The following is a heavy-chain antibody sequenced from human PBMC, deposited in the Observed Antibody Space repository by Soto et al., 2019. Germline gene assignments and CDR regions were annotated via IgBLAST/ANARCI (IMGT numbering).Heavy chain of an antibody. CDR1: GFTFSSYA. J-gene: IGHJ4*02. V-gene: IGHV3-23*01. D-gene: IGHD3-10*01. CDR3: AKDPTRGYYGSGSYY. Sequence: GGSLRLSCAASGFTFSSYAMSWVRQAPGKGLEWVSAISGSGGSTYYPDSVKGRFTISRDNSKNTLYLQMNSLRAEDTAVYYCAKDPTRGYYGSGSYYWGQGTLVTVSS. CDR2: ISGSGGST.